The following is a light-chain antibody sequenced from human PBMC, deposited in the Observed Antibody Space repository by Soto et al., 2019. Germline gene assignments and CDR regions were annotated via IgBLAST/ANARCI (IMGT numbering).Light chain of an antibody. V-gene: IGKV3-20*01. CDR3: QQYGRSPPT. J-gene: IGKJ1*01. CDR1: QGVSSNY. CDR2: GAS. Sequence: EIVLTHSPGTLSLSPWEIATLSCRASQGVSSNYLAWYRHKPGQAPRLLIYGASSRASGIPDRLSGSGSGTDFTLTITRLEPEDFAVYYCQQYGRSPPTFGQGTKVDIK.